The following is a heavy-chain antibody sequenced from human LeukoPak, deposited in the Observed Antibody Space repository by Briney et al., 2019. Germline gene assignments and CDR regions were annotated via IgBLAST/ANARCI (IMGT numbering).Heavy chain of an antibody. D-gene: IGHD3-10*01. J-gene: IGHJ5*02. CDR3: ARLTMVRGVPGNWFDP. CDR2: IYHSGST. CDR1: GYSISSGYY. Sequence: SETLSLTCTVSGYSISSGYYWGWIRQPPGKGLEWIGSIYHSGSTYYNPSLKSRVTISVDTSKNQFSLKLSSVTAADTAVYYCARLTMVRGVPGNWFDPWGQGTLVTVSS. V-gene: IGHV4-38-2*02.